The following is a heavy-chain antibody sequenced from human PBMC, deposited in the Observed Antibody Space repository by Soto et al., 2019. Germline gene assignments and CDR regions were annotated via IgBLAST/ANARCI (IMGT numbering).Heavy chain of an antibody. Sequence: SETLSLTCVVSGGSISGSNWWTWVRQPPGKGLEWIGEIYHTGNTNNSPSLKSRVTISIDKSKKQFSLSLTSLTASYTAVYYCARDPYSDNWGYFDYWGPGTLVTVS. CDR3: ARDPYSDNWGYFDY. J-gene: IGHJ4*02. CDR2: IYHTGNT. D-gene: IGHD7-27*01. V-gene: IGHV4-4*02. CDR1: GGSISGSNW.